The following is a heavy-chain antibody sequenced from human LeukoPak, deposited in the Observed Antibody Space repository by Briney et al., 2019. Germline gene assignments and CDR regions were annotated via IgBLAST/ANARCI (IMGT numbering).Heavy chain of an antibody. V-gene: IGHV4-59*01. D-gene: IGHD1-26*01. CDR3: ARAASYYGFDY. J-gene: IGHJ4*02. CDR2: IYYSGST. Sequence: SETLPLTCTVSGGSISGYYWNWFRQPPGKGRKWMGYIYYSGSTDDNPSLKSRVTISVDTSKNQFSLRLSSVTAADTAVYYCARAASYYGFDYWGQGTLVTVSS. CDR1: GGSISGYY.